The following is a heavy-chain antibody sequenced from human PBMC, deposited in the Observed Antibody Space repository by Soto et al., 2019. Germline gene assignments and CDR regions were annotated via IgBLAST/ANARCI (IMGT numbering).Heavy chain of an antibody. CDR1: GGSISCYY. V-gene: IGHV4-59*12. J-gene: IGHJ4*02. Sequence: SETQFLTCTVPGGSISCYYLSWIRQPPGKGLEWIGYIYYSGSTNYNPSLKSRVTISVDTSKTQFSLKLSSVTAADTAVYYCARFLYVSGSYYTDYWGQGTQVTVSS. D-gene: IGHD3-10*01. CDR2: IYYSGST. CDR3: ARFLYVSGSYYTDY.